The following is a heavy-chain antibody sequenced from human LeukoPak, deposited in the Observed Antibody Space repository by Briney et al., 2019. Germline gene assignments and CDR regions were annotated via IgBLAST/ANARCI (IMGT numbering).Heavy chain of an antibody. CDR2: ISSSSTI. Sequence: PGGSLRLSCAASGFTFSSYSMNWVRQAPGKGLEWVSYISSSSTIYYADSVKGRFTISRDNAKKSLYLQMNSLRAEDTAVYYCARDGDTVLTRGYYYYMDVWGKGTTVTVSS. J-gene: IGHJ6*03. D-gene: IGHD4-23*01. CDR3: ARDGDTVLTRGYYYYMDV. V-gene: IGHV3-48*04. CDR1: GFTFSSYS.